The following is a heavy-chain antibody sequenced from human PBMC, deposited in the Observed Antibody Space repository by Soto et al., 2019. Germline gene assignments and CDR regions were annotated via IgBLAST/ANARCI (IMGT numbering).Heavy chain of an antibody. D-gene: IGHD2-15*01. CDR1: GGSISSGGYY. J-gene: IGHJ4*02. CDR3: ARWRYCSGGSCSRPRGFDY. Sequence: PSETLSLTCTVSGGSISSGGYYWSWIRQHPGKGLEWIGYIYYRGSTYYNPSLKSRVTISVDTSKNQFSLKLSSVTAADTAVYYCARWRYCSGGSCSRPRGFDYWGQGTLVTVS. V-gene: IGHV4-31*03. CDR2: IYYRGST.